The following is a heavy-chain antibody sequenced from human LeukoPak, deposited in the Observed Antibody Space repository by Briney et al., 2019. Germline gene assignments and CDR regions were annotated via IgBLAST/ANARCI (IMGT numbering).Heavy chain of an antibody. CDR2: ISAYNGNT. D-gene: IGHD2-8*01. CDR1: GGTFSSYA. CDR3: ARGALRKTSPNGY. Sequence: ASVKVSCKASGGTFSSYAISWVRQAPGQGLEWTGWISAYNGNTNYAQKLQGRVAMTTGTSTSTAYMELRSLRSDDTAVYYCARGALRKTSPNGYWGQGTLVTVSS. V-gene: IGHV1-18*01. J-gene: IGHJ4*02.